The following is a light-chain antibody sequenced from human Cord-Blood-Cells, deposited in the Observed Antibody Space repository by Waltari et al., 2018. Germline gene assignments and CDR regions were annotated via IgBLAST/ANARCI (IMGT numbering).Light chain of an antibody. CDR3: QQRSNWPLT. CDR1: QSVSSY. J-gene: IGKJ4*01. CDR2: DAS. V-gene: IGKV3-11*01. Sequence: EIVLTQSPATLSLSPGERATLSCRASQSVSSYLAWYQQKPGQAPRLLIYDASNRATGIPARFSGSGSGTDFTLTSSSLEPDDFAVYYCQQRSNWPLTFGGGTKVEIK.